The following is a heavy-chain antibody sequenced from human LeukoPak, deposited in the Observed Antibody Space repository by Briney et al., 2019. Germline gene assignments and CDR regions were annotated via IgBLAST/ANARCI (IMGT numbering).Heavy chain of an antibody. D-gene: IGHD3-16*02. CDR1: GGSISSYY. CDR2: IYYSGST. V-gene: IGHV4-59*01. J-gene: IGHJ6*04. CDR3: ARDLGGSYPPVPVDV. Sequence: SETLSLTCTVSGGSISSYYWSWIRQPPGKGLEWIGYIYYSGSTNYNPSLKSRVTISVDTSKNHFSLKLSSVTAADTAVYYCARDLGGSYPPVPVDVWGKGTTVTVSS.